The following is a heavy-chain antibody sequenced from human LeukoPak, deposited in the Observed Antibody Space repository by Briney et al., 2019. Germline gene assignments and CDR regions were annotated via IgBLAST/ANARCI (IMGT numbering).Heavy chain of an antibody. CDR3: ARGLGFLIGSIWYPDAFDI. CDR1: GFTFSNYY. D-gene: IGHD6-13*01. Sequence: RTGGSLRLSCAASGFTFSNYYMGWVRQAPGKGLEWIGSIYYSGSTYYNPSLKSRVTMSVDGSKNQMSLTLSSVAAEDTAVYYCARGLGFLIGSIWYPDAFDIWGQGTMVTVSS. CDR2: IYYSGST. J-gene: IGHJ3*02. V-gene: IGHV4-39*07.